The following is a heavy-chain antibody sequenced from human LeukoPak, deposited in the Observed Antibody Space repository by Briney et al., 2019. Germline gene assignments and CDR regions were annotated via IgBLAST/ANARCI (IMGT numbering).Heavy chain of an antibody. CDR2: ISGGGGYTST. D-gene: IGHD7-27*01. J-gene: IGHJ4*02. CDR1: GXTFSNYA. V-gene: IGHV3-23*01. CDR3: ARHSGDVSLDY. Sequence: GGSLRLSCAASGXTFSNYAMTWVRQAPGKGLEWVSAISGGGGYTSTYYADSVKGRFTISRDNSKNTLYLQMNSLRAEDTAVYYCARHSGDVSLDYWGQGTLVTVSS.